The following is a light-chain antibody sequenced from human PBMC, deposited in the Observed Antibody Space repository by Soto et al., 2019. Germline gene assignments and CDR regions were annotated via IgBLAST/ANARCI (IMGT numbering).Light chain of an antibody. V-gene: IGKV1-39*01. J-gene: IGKJ1*01. Sequence: DIQMTQSPASLSASIGDRVTISCRASQTIGRHLNWYQQKPGKAPTLLMFTSSSLQSGVPSRFSGSGSRTDFILTISSPQPEDFETYSCQQSYSTPPTLGQGTMVDIK. CDR1: QTIGRH. CDR3: QQSYSTPPT. CDR2: TSS.